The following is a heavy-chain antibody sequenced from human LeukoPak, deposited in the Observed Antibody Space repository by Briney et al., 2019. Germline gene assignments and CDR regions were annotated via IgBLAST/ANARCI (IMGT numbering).Heavy chain of an antibody. CDR2: IHYSGST. CDR1: GGSISSYY. V-gene: IGHV4-59*01. J-gene: IGHJ5*02. CDR3: ARDPNGLNWFDP. Sequence: SETLSLTCTVSGGSISSYYWSWIRQPPGKGLEWIGYIHYSGSTNYNPSLKSRVTISVDTSKNQFSLKLSSVTAADTAVYYCARDPNGLNWFDPWGQGTLVTVSS. D-gene: IGHD4/OR15-4a*01.